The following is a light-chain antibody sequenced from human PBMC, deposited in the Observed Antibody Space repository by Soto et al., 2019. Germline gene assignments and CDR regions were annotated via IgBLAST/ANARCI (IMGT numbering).Light chain of an antibody. V-gene: IGKV1-39*01. CDR3: QQSYSTPQELT. CDR2: AAS. CDR1: QSIRNS. Sequence: DIPMTQSPSSLSASVGDRVTITCRASQSIRNSLNWYQQKPGKAPKLLIYAASSLQSGVPSRFSSSGSATEFTLAISSLQPEDFVTYYCQQSYSTPQELTFGGGTKVEI. J-gene: IGKJ4*01.